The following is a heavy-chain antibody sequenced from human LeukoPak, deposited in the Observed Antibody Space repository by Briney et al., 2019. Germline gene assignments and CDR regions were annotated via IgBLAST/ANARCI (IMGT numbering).Heavy chain of an antibody. CDR1: GRSISRYY. CDR2: IYTSGST. Sequence: PSETLSLTCTVAGRSISRYYGSWIRQPPGKVLGWIGYIYTSGSTNYNPSLKSRVTISVDTSKNQFSLKLSSVTAADTAVYYCARHVRFGAYYFDYWGQGTLVTVSS. CDR3: ARHVRFGAYYFDY. J-gene: IGHJ4*02. D-gene: IGHD3-16*01. V-gene: IGHV4-4*09.